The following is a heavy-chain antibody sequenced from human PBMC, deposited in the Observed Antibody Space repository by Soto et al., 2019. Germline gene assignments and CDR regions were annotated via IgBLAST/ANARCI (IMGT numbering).Heavy chain of an antibody. CDR2: IKSDGTVT. D-gene: IGHD3-3*01. CDR1: GITFSTYR. V-gene: IGHV3-74*01. Sequence: LRLSCAVSGITFSTYRMHWVRQAPGKGLVWVSHIKSDGTVTHYTDSVRGRFIISRDNAKNTLFLQMNSLRAEDTAVYYCARENYDFWSGYYLDYWGQGTLVTVS. J-gene: IGHJ4*02. CDR3: ARENYDFWSGYYLDY.